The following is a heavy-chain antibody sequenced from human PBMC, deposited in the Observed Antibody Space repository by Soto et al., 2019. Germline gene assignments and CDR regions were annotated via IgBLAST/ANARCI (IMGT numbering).Heavy chain of an antibody. CDR2: ISSSGHTK. V-gene: IGHV3-48*03. CDR3: ARVTRDWLVYESSGFTFDH. J-gene: IGHJ5*02. D-gene: IGHD3-22*01. Sequence: GGSLRLSCAASGFDFSSFEMTWVRQAPGKGLEWVSYISSSGHTKYYAESVKGRFSISRDNAQNSLYLQMNSLRSEDTADYYCARVTRDWLVYESSGFTFDHWGRGTMVTVYS. CDR1: GFDFSSFE.